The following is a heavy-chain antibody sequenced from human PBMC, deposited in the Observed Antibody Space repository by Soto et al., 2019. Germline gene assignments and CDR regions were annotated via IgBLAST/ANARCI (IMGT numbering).Heavy chain of an antibody. V-gene: IGHV3-30*03. Sequence: GGSLRLSCAVSGFTVSTYGMHWVRQAPGKGLEWVAVISRDGGTKFYADSVKGRFTISRDNSRNILFLEMNSLRGDDMAVYYCTGEVASGYWGQGTLVTVSS. J-gene: IGHJ4*02. CDR2: ISRDGGTK. CDR3: TGEVASGY. D-gene: IGHD4-17*01. CDR1: GFTVSTYG.